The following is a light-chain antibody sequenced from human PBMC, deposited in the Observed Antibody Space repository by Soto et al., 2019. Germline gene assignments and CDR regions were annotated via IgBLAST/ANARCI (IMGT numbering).Light chain of an antibody. CDR2: DAS. Sequence: DIHMTQSPSTLSASLGDRVTITSRASQSISSWLAWYQQKPGKAPKLLIYDASSLESGVPSRFSGSGSGTEFTLTISSLQPDDFATYYCQHYNSYSEAFGQGTKVDI. CDR1: QSISSW. CDR3: QHYNSYSEA. J-gene: IGKJ1*01. V-gene: IGKV1-5*01.